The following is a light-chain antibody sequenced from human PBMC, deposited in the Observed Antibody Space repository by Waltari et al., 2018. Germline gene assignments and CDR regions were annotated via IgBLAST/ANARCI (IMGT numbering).Light chain of an antibody. CDR1: QRVLYSSNNNSY. J-gene: IGKJ1*01. Sequence: DLVMTQSPDSLAVSLGERATINCKSNQRVLYSSNNNSYLAWYQPKPRQPPKLLICWAATRESGVPDRFSGGGAGTDYTLAISSLQAEDLAVYYCQQYYTTPWTFGQGTKVEI. CDR3: QQYYTTPWT. V-gene: IGKV4-1*01. CDR2: WAA.